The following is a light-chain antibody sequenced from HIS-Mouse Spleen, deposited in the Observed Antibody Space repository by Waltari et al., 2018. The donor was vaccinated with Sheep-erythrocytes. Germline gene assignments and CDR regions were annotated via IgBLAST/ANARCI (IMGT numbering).Light chain of an antibody. CDR1: STDVCGSNY. V-gene: IGLV2-11*01. J-gene: IGLJ1*01. CDR3: CSYAGSYNHV. CDR2: DVS. Sequence: QSALTQPRPVSGSPGQSVPISCTGTSTDVCGSNYVPWYQQHPGNAPKLLIYDVSKRPSGVPDRFSGSKSGNTASLTISGLQAEDEADYYCCSYAGSYNHVFATGTKVTVL.